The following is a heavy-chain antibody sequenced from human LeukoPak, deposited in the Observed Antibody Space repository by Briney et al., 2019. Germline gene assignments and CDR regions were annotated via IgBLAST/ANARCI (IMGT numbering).Heavy chain of an antibody. Sequence: PSETLSLTCTVSGGSISSSSYYWGWIRQPPGKGLEWIGSIYYSGSTYYNPSLKSRVTISVDTSKNQFSLKLSSVTAADTAVYYCARHIVVVVAAMGYFDYWGQGTLVTVSS. J-gene: IGHJ4*02. CDR1: GGSISSSSYY. CDR2: IYYSGST. D-gene: IGHD2-15*01. CDR3: ARHIVVVVAAMGYFDY. V-gene: IGHV4-39*01.